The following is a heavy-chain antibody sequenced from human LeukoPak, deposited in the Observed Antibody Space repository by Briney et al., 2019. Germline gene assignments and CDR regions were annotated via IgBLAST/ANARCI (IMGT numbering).Heavy chain of an antibody. J-gene: IGHJ4*02. V-gene: IGHV4-59*08. CDR2: IFYSGNT. CDR3: ARAFTYPYFDY. Sequence: SETLSLTCTVFGGSISSYYWSWIRQPPGKGLEWIGYIFYSGNTNYNPSLKSRVTMSVDTSKNQFSLKLSSVTAADTALYYCARAFTYPYFDYWGQGTLVTVTS. CDR1: GGSISSYY.